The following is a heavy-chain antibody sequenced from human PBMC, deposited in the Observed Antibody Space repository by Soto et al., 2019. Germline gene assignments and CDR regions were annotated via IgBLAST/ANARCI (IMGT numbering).Heavy chain of an antibody. CDR3: EGTPFYSSSWYVTRDAFDI. D-gene: IGHD6-13*01. CDR1: GYTFTSYG. Sequence: GASVKVSCKASGYTFTSYGISWVRQAPGQGLEWMGWISAYNGNTNYAQKLQGRVTMTTDTSTSTAYMELRSLRSDDTAVYYCEGTPFYSSSWYVTRDAFDIWGQGTMVTVSS. J-gene: IGHJ3*02. V-gene: IGHV1-18*01. CDR2: ISAYNGNT.